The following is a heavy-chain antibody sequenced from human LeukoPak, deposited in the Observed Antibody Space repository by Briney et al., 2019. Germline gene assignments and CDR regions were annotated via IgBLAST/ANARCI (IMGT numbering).Heavy chain of an antibody. V-gene: IGHV1-69*04. D-gene: IGHD3-22*01. CDR2: IIPILGIT. J-gene: IGHJ4*02. Sequence: ASVKVSCKASGGTFSSYAISWVRQAPGQGLEWMGRIIPILGITNYAQKFQGRVTVTADQSTSTAYMELSSLRSEDTAVYYCARDHYVDSSAYFVYWGQGTLVTVSS. CDR1: GGTFSSYA. CDR3: ARDHYVDSSAYFVY.